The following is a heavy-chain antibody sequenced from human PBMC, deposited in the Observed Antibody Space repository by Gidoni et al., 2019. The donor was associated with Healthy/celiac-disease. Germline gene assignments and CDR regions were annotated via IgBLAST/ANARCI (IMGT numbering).Heavy chain of an antibody. Sequence: EVQLLESGGGLVQPGGSLRLSCADSGFTFSSYAMSWVRQAPGKGLELVSAISGSGGSTYYADSVKGRFTISRDNSKNTLYLQMNSLRAEDTAVYYCAKDSSRSTAAAGTGFDYWGQGTLVTVSS. CDR2: ISGSGGST. J-gene: IGHJ4*02. CDR3: AKDSSRSTAAAGTGFDY. CDR1: GFTFSSYA. D-gene: IGHD6-13*01. V-gene: IGHV3-23*01.